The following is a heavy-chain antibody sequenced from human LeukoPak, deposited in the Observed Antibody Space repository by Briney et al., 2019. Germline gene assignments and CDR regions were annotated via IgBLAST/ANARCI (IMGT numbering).Heavy chain of an antibody. CDR1: GFTFSSYG. D-gene: IGHD6-6*01. CDR3: ARDHRYSSSSNWFDP. Sequence: GGSLRLSCAASGFTFSSYGMHWVRQAPGKGLEWVAVIWYDGSNKYYADSVKGRFTISRDNSKNTLYPQTNSLRAEDTAVYYCARDHRYSSSSNWFDPWGQGTLVTVSS. V-gene: IGHV3-33*01. CDR2: IWYDGSNK. J-gene: IGHJ5*02.